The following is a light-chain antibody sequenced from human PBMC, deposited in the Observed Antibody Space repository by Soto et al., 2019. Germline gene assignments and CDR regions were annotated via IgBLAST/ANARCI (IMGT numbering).Light chain of an antibody. CDR1: QSVRSY. V-gene: IGKV3-11*01. CDR2: DAS. CDR3: QQYGSSAS. J-gene: IGKJ1*01. Sequence: EIVLTQSPATLSLSPGERATLSCRASQSVRSYLAWYQQKPGQAPRLLIYDASNRATGIPARFSGSGSGTDFTLTISRLDPEDFAVYYCQQYGSSASFGQGTKVDIK.